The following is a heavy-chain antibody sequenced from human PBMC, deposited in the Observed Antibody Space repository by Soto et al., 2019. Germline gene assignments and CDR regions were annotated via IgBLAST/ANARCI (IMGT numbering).Heavy chain of an antibody. D-gene: IGHD2-8*01. Sequence: PGGSLRLSCAASGFTFSSYAMSWVRQAPGKGLEWVSAISGSGGSTYYADSVKGRFTISRDNSKNTLYLQMNSLRAEDTAVYYSAKAETAVLMVYAIPSDYWGQGTLVTVSS. V-gene: IGHV3-23*01. CDR3: AKAETAVLMVYAIPSDY. CDR2: ISGSGGST. CDR1: GFTFSSYA. J-gene: IGHJ4*02.